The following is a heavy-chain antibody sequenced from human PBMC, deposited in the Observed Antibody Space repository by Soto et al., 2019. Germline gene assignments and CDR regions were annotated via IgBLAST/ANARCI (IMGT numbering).Heavy chain of an antibody. CDR1: GGTFRDHY. J-gene: IGHJ4*02. CDR2: ISYSGYT. V-gene: IGHV4-59*11. D-gene: IGHD4-4*01. CDR3: ARTTEKDGKEGLDY. Sequence: PSETLCLTCSVSGGTFRDHYWTWIRQPPGKGLEWIGYISYSGYTNYKPSLKSRLTMSVDMAKNQFSLKLNSLTAADTAVYYCARTTEKDGKEGLDYWGQGTRVTVSS.